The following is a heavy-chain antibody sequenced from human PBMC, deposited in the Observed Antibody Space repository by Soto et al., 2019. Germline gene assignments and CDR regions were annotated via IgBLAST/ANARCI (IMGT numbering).Heavy chain of an antibody. V-gene: IGHV4-59*01. Sequence: SETLSLTCTVSGGSISTYYWSWIRQPPGGTLEWIGYIYASGATTYNPSLESRVTMPVDMPNNEFSLELTSLTAADTAVYYCARSHSFDGSIYHYYFDFWGPGPLVTVSS. CDR2: IYASGAT. J-gene: IGHJ4*02. CDR3: ARSHSFDGSIYHYYFDF. D-gene: IGHD3-10*01. CDR1: GGSISTYY.